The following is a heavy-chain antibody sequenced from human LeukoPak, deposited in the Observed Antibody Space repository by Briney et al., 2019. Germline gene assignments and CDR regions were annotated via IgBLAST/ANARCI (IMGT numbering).Heavy chain of an antibody. CDR2: IYHSGST. D-gene: IGHD1-26*01. Sequence: PSETLSLTCTVSGYSISSGYYWGWIRQPPGKGLEWIGSIYHSGSTYYNPSLKSRVTISVDTSKNQFSLKLSSVTAADTAVYYCARVVVGAIPSTYYFDYWGQGTLVTVSS. CDR1: GYSISSGYY. CDR3: ARVVVGAIPSTYYFDY. J-gene: IGHJ4*02. V-gene: IGHV4-38-2*02.